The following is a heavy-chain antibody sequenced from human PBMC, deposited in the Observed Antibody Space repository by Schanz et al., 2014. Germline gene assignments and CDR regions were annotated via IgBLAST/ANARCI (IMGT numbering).Heavy chain of an antibody. Sequence: EVQLVESGGGLVKPGGFLRLSCAASGFTFSSHWMHWVRQDPGKGLVWVARINSVGSNTDYADSVTGRFTISRDNAKNTLYLQMNTLRAEDTAVYYCARKMKLGVYGGKGHDSLDIWDQGTMVTVSS. J-gene: IGHJ3*02. V-gene: IGHV3-74*02. D-gene: IGHD4-17*01. CDR1: GFTFSSHW. CDR3: ARKMKLGVYGGKGHDSLDI. CDR2: INSVGSNT.